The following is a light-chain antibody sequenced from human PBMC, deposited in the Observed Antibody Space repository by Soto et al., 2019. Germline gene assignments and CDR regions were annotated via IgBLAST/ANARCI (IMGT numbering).Light chain of an antibody. V-gene: IGLV2-14*01. CDR1: SSDVGGYNY. J-gene: IGLJ2*01. CDR3: SSYISSSTVV. CDR2: EVS. Sequence: QSALTQPASVSGSPGQSITISCTGTSSDVGGYNYVSWYQQHPGKAPKLMIYEVSNRTSGVSNRCSGSKSGNTASLTISGLHAEDEADYYCSSYISSSTVVFGGGTKLTVL.